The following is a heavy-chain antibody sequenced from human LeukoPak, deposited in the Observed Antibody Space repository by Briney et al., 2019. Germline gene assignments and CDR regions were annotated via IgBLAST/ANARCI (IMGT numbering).Heavy chain of an antibody. Sequence: SETLSLTCTVSGGSISSGSYYWSWIRQPAGKGLEWIGRIYTSGSTNYNPSLKSRVTISVDTSKNQFSLKLSSVTAADTAVYYCARDLPEIRWLQFSAFDIWGQGTMVTVSS. CDR2: IYTSGST. CDR3: ARDLPEIRWLQFSAFDI. V-gene: IGHV4-61*02. CDR1: GGSISSGSYY. D-gene: IGHD5-24*01. J-gene: IGHJ3*02.